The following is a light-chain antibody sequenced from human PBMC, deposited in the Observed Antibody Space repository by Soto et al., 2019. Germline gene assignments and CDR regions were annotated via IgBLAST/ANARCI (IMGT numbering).Light chain of an antibody. CDR2: ATS. V-gene: IGKV1-39*01. CDR3: QLGYTTRWT. CDR1: QNIRSY. Sequence: DIQMTQSPTSLSASVGDRVTISCRASQNIRSYLNWYQQIPGKAPNLLIYATSILQTGVPSRFSGSGSGTDFTLTINGLQPEDFATYYCQLGYTTRWTFCQGTKVE. J-gene: IGKJ1*01.